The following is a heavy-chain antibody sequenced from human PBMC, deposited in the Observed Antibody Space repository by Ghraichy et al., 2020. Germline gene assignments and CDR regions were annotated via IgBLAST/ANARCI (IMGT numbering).Heavy chain of an antibody. D-gene: IGHD7-27*01. CDR1: GFTFSSYE. J-gene: IGHJ6*02. Sequence: GGSLRLSCAASGFTFSSYEMNWVRQAPGKGLEWVSYISCSGSTIYYADSVKGRFTISRDNAKNSLYLQMNSLRAEDTAVYYCASHEAGEEYSYYYYGMDVCGQGTTVTVSS. V-gene: IGHV3-48*03. CDR3: ASHEAGEEYSYYYYGMDV. CDR2: ISCSGSTI.